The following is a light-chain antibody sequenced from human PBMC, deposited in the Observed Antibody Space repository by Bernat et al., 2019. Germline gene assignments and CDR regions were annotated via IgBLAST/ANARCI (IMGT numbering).Light chain of an antibody. Sequence: ERGRTQAAGKREGEQGERERRAGRARQSGSSNGAGDQQKPGQAPRLRSEGASTRATGIPARFSGSGSGTGFTLTISSLQSEDFAVYYCQQYNNWPPYAFGQVTKLEIK. CDR1: QSGSSN. V-gene: IGKV3-15*01. CDR2: GAS. J-gene: IGKJ2*01. CDR3: QQYNNWPPYA.